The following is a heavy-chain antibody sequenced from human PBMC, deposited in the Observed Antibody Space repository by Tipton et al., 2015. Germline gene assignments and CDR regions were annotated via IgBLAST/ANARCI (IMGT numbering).Heavy chain of an antibody. CDR3: AKVVRSGIGSPLAFEV. CDR2: IRSNGDRT. V-gene: IGHV3-23*01. D-gene: IGHD1-26*01. CDR1: GGSISSND. Sequence: LSLTCAVSGGSISSNDWCSWLRQAPGKGLDWVSGIRSNGDRTYYAGSVKGRFTISRDNSKNTLSLQMNSLRAEDTAVYYCAKVVRSGIGSPLAFEVWGQGTMVTVSS. J-gene: IGHJ3*01.